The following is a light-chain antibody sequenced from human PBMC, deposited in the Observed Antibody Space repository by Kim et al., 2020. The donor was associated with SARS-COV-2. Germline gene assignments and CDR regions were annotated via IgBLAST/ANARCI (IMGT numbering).Light chain of an antibody. J-gene: IGKJ1*01. V-gene: IGKV1D-16*01. CDR2: AAS. CDR3: QQYNSYSQT. CDR1: QGISSW. Sequence: ASVGDRVTSNCRASQGISSWLAWYQQKPGKAPKLLIYAASSLQSGVPSRFSGSGSGTEFTLTISSLQPDDFATYYCQQYNSYSQTFGQGTKVDIK.